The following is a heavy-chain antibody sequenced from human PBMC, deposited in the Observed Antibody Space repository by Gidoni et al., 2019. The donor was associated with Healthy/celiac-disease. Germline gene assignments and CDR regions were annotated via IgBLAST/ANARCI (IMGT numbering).Heavy chain of an antibody. J-gene: IGHJ3*02. CDR1: GGSFSGYY. V-gene: IGHV4-34*01. CDR2: INHSGST. CDR3: ARDYFRDGYNMGFDAFDI. Sequence: QVQLQQWGAGLLKPSETLSLTCAVYGGSFSGYYWSWIRQPPGKGLEWIGEINHSGSTNYNPSLKSRVTISVDTSKNQFSLKLSSVTAADTAVYYCARDYFRDGYNMGFDAFDIWGQGTMVTVSS. D-gene: IGHD5-12*01.